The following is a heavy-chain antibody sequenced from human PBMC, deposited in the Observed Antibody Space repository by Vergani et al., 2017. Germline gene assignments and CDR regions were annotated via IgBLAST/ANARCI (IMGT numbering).Heavy chain of an antibody. D-gene: IGHD4-17*01. J-gene: IGHJ3*02. V-gene: IGHV1-69*12. CDR3: ARDRELGYGDPDAFDI. CDR2: IIPIFGTE. CDR1: GGTFSSYA. Sequence: QVQLVQSGAEVKKPGSSVKVSCKASGGTFSSYAISWVRQAPGQGLEWMGGIIPIFGTENYAQKFQGRVTITADESTSTAYMELSSLRSEDTAVYYCARDRELGYGDPDAFDIWGQGTMVTVSS.